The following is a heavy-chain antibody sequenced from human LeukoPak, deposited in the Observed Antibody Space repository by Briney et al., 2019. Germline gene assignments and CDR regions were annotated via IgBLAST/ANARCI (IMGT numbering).Heavy chain of an antibody. D-gene: IGHD4-23*01. CDR2: FSASDGSR. CDR1: GFTLSSYA. V-gene: IGHV3-23*01. CDR3: AKNIGGFDY. Sequence: PGGSLRLSCAASGFTLSSYAMSWVRQAPGEGLEWVSGFSASDGSRYYADSVKGRFTISRDNSKNTLYLQMNSLRAEDTAVYYCAKNIGGFDYWGQGTLVTVSS. J-gene: IGHJ4*02.